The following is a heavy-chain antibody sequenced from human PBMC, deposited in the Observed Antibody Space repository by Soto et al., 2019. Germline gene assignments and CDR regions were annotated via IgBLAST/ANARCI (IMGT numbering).Heavy chain of an antibody. Sequence: QVHLQQWGAGLLRPSETLSLTCSVSGGSFSGYYYSWIRQPPGKGLEWIGETNHDGLTNYRPSFQRRVTISFDTSKIQFSLRLSSVTAADTALYFCARGRRPDYDFWSDRHDAFDVWGQGTMVTVSS. V-gene: IGHV4-34*01. CDR1: GGSFSGYY. D-gene: IGHD3-3*01. CDR2: TNHDGLT. CDR3: ARGRRPDYDFWSDRHDAFDV. J-gene: IGHJ3*01.